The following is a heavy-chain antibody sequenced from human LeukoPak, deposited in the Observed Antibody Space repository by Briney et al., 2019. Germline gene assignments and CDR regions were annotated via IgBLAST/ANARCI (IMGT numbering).Heavy chain of an antibody. Sequence: GGSLRLSCAASGFTFAGYGMGWVRQAPGKGLEWVSAISGPGDNTYSADSVKGRFTISRDNSKNTLYLQMNSLRAEDTAVYYCAKEREGFTMVRGSKNPYYYYMDVWGKGTTVTVSS. J-gene: IGHJ6*03. CDR3: AKEREGFTMVRGSKNPYYYYMDV. D-gene: IGHD3-10*01. V-gene: IGHV3-23*01. CDR2: ISGPGDNT. CDR1: GFTFAGYG.